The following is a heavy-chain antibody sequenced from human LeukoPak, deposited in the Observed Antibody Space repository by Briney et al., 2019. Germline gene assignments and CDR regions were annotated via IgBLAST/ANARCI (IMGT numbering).Heavy chain of an antibody. D-gene: IGHD5-18*01. Sequence: SETLSLTCTVSGGSISSGGYYWSWIRQHPGKGLEWIGHIYYSGSTYYNPSLKSRVTISVDTSKNQFSLKLSSVTAADTAVYYCASFVDTAMVVFDYWGQGTLVTVSS. CDR3: ASFVDTAMVVFDY. CDR1: GGSISSGGYY. CDR2: IYYSGST. J-gene: IGHJ4*02. V-gene: IGHV4-31*03.